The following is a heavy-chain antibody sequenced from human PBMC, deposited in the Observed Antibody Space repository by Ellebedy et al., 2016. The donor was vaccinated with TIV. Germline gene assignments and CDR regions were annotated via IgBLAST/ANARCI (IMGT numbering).Heavy chain of an antibody. CDR2: IGGSTSAM. J-gene: IGHJ3*02. D-gene: IGHD4-23*01. CDR1: GFTFSIYS. CDR3: AREIGNPRAFDI. Sequence: GGSLRLXCEASGFTFSIYSMNWVRQAPGKGLEWASYIGGSTSAMFYADSVKGRFTISRDNAESSLYLLMNSLRAEDTAVYYCAREIGNPRAFDIWGQGTMVTVSS. V-gene: IGHV3-48*01.